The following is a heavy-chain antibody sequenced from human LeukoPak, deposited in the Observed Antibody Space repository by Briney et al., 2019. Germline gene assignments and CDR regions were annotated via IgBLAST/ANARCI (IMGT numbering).Heavy chain of an antibody. CDR1: GFTFSSYA. J-gene: IGHJ1*01. Sequence: GGSLRLPCAASGFTFSSYAMSWVRQAPGKGLEWVSAISGSGGSTYYADSVKGRFTISRDNSKNTLYLQMNSLRAEDTAVYYCAKIPRAQDYFQHWGQGTLVTVSS. CDR2: ISGSGGST. D-gene: IGHD2-2*02. V-gene: IGHV3-23*01. CDR3: AKIPRAQDYFQH.